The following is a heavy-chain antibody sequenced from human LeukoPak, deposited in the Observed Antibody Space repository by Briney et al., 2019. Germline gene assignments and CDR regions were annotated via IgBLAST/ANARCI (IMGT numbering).Heavy chain of an antibody. CDR2: IYYTGAT. J-gene: IGHJ4*02. CDR1: GGSISSYS. CDR3: ARAGYSYGTGYYFDY. V-gene: IGHV4-59*01. Sequence: NPSETLSLTCTVPGGSISSYSWSWIRLPPGKGLEWIGYIYYTGATYYNPSLKSRVTISLDTSKNQFSLKLSSVTAADAAIYYCARAGYSYGTGYYFDYWGQGALVTVSS. D-gene: IGHD5-18*01.